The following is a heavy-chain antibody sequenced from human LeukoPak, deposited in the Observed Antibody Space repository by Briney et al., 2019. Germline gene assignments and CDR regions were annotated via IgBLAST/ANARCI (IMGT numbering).Heavy chain of an antibody. J-gene: IGHJ6*03. CDR2: MNPNSGNT. CDR1: GYTFTSYD. D-gene: IGHD2-8*01. Sequence: ASVKVSCKASGYTFTSYDINWVRQATGQGLEWMGWMNPNSGNTGYAQKFQGRVTMTRNTSISTAHMELSSLRSADTDVYYCARGSLIVPRMDVWGKGTTVTVSS. CDR3: ARGSLIVPRMDV. V-gene: IGHV1-8*01.